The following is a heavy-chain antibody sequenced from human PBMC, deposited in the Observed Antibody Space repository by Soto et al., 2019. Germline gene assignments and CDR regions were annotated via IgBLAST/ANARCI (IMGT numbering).Heavy chain of an antibody. Sequence: SETLSLTCAVYGGSFSGYYWSWIRQPPGKGLEWIGEINHSGSTNYNPSLKSRVTISVDTSKNQFSLKLSSVTAADTAVYYCARGRHIVVVIASAFDIWGQGTMVTVSS. J-gene: IGHJ3*02. CDR2: INHSGST. CDR3: ARGRHIVVVIASAFDI. CDR1: GGSFSGYY. V-gene: IGHV4-34*01. D-gene: IGHD2-21*01.